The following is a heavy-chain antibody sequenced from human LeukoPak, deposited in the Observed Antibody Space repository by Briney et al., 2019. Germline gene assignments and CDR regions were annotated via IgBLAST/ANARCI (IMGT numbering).Heavy chain of an antibody. CDR3: ARAVEMEAYFDY. CDR1: GFTFSSYA. V-gene: IGHV4-30-2*01. J-gene: IGHJ4*02. CDR2: IYHSGST. Sequence: LRLSCAASGFTFSSYAMSWIRQPPGKGLGWIGYIYHSGSTYYNPSLKSRVTISVDRSKNQFSLKLSSVTAADTAVYYCARAVEMEAYFDYWGQGTLVTVSS. D-gene: IGHD5-24*01.